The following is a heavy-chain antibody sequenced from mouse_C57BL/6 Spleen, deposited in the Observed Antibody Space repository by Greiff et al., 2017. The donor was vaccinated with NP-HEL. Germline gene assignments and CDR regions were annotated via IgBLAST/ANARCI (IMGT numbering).Heavy chain of an antibody. CDR1: GYTFTSYD. D-gene: IGHD2-4*01. CDR2: IYPRDGST. CDR3: ARERDYELYYFDY. V-gene: IGHV1-85*01. J-gene: IGHJ2*01. Sequence: VQLQQSGPELVKPGASVKLSCKASGYTFTSYDINWVKQRPGQGLEWIGWIYPRDGSTKYNEKFKGKATLTVDTSSSTAYMELHSLTSEDSAVYFCARERDYELYYFDYWGQGTTLTVSS.